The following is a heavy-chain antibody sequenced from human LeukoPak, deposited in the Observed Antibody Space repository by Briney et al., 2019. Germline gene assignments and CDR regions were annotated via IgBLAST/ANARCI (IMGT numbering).Heavy chain of an antibody. CDR1: GYTFTSYN. CDR3: ALGSYHYYMDV. V-gene: IGHV1-46*01. Sequence: ASVKVSCKASGYTFTSYNMHWVRQAPGQGLEWMGIINPSGGSTSYAQKFQGRVTMTRDTSTSTAYMELRSLRSDDTAVYYCALGSYHYYMDVWGKGTTVTVS. D-gene: IGHD1-26*01. J-gene: IGHJ6*03. CDR2: INPSGGST.